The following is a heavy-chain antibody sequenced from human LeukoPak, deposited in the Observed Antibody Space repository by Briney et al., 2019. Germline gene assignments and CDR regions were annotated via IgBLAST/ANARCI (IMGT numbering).Heavy chain of an antibody. CDR3: VKEELTGDLSY. J-gene: IGHJ4*02. V-gene: IGHV3-23*01. Sequence: PGGSLRLSCAASGFTFSSYSMNWVRQAPGKGLEWVSGISGSGGSTYYADSVKGRFTISRDNSKNTLYLQMNSLRAEDTAVYSCVKEELTGDLSYWGQGTLVTVSS. CDR2: ISGSGGST. CDR1: GFTFSSYS. D-gene: IGHD7-27*01.